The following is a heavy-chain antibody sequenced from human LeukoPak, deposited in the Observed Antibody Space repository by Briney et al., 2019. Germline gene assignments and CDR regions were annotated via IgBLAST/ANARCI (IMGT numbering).Heavy chain of an antibody. D-gene: IGHD6-13*01. CDR3: AKGLDSSSWGIELTFDY. J-gene: IGHJ4*02. Sequence: PGGSLRLSCAASGFTFSSYSMNWVRQAPGTGLEWVSSISSNSTYIYYADSVKGRFTISRDNAKNSLYLQMNSLRAEDTAVYYCAKGLDSSSWGIELTFDYWGQGTLVTVSS. CDR1: GFTFSSYS. V-gene: IGHV3-21*04. CDR2: ISSNSTYI.